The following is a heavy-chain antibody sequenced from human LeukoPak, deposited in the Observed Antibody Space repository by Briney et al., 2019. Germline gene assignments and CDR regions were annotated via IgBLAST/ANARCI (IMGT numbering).Heavy chain of an antibody. V-gene: IGHV1-2*02. CDR3: ARDLDSYSSGWYNAFAI. CDR1: GHTFTGYY. J-gene: IGHJ3*02. CDR2: INPNSGGT. D-gene: IGHD6-19*01. Sequence: ASVKVSCRASGHTFTGYYMHWVRQAPGQGLEWMGWINPNSGGTNYAQKFQGRVTMTRDTSISTAYMDLSRLRSDDTAVYYCARDLDSYSSGWYNAFAIWGQGTMVTVSS.